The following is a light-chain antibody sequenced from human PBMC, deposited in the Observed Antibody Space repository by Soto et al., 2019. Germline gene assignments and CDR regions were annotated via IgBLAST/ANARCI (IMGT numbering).Light chain of an antibody. CDR3: QQYNNGPWT. Sequence: EIVMTQSPATLSVSPGERATLSCRASQSVSSNLAWYQQKPGQAPRLLIYGASTRATGIPARFSGSGSGKEFTLTISSLQSEDFAVYYRQQYNNGPWTFGQGTKVEIK. CDR1: QSVSSN. CDR2: GAS. V-gene: IGKV3-15*01. J-gene: IGKJ1*01.